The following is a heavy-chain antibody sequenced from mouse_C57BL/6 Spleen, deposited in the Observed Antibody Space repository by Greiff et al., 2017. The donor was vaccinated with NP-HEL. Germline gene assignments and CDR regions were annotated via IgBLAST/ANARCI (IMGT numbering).Heavy chain of an antibody. CDR2: IYPGDGDT. V-gene: IGHV1-80*01. J-gene: IGHJ3*01. Sequence: QVQLKESGAELVKPGASVKISCKASGYAFSSYWMNWVKQRPGKGLEWIGQIYPGDGDTNYNGKFKGKATLTADKSSSTAYMQLSSLTSEDSAVFFCAKVTTVVGPFAYWGQGTLVTVSA. CDR1: GYAFSSYW. D-gene: IGHD1-1*01. CDR3: AKVTTVVGPFAY.